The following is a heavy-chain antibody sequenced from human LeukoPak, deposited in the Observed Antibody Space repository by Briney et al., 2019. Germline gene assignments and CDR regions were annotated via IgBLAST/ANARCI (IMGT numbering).Heavy chain of an antibody. CDR2: INPNLFET. CDR3: ARGATRLATAGAEFDS. V-gene: IGHV1-2*06. Sequence: ASVKVSCKASGYNFIGFYMHWVRQAPGQSLEWMGRINPNLFETSFALSFQGRVTMTRDTSINTAYMELGRLTSDDTAVYFCARGATRLATAGAEFDSWGQGTLVIVSS. J-gene: IGHJ4*02. CDR1: GYNFIGFY. D-gene: IGHD6-13*01.